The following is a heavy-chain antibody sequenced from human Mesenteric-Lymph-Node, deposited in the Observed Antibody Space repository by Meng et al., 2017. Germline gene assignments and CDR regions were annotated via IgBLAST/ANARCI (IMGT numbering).Heavy chain of an antibody. V-gene: IGHV1-18*01. CDR3: ARESFASVSWAYYYGMDV. Sequence: ASVKVSCKASGYTFTSYGISWVRQAPGQGLEWMGWISAYNGNTNYAQKLQGRVTMTTDTSTSTAYMELRSLRSDDTAVYYCARESFASVSWAYYYGMDVWGQGTTVTVSS. CDR1: GYTFTSYG. D-gene: IGHD6-13*01. J-gene: IGHJ6*02. CDR2: ISAYNGNT.